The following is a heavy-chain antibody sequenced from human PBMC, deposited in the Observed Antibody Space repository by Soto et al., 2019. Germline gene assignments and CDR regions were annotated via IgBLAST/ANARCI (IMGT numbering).Heavy chain of an antibody. V-gene: IGHV2-5*02. J-gene: IGHJ4*02. D-gene: IGHD3-10*01. CDR1: GFSLTTSGVG. Sequence: QITLNESGPTLVIPTQTLTLTCTFSGFSLTTSGVGVGWIRQPPGKTLEWLALIFWDDDERYSPSLKSRLTLTKDPSKDQVVLTMPSMDPEGTATCYCVYRRVGRDGLGAYYFGPWGQGTLVSVSP. CDR3: VYRRVGRDGLGAYYFGP. CDR2: IFWDDDE.